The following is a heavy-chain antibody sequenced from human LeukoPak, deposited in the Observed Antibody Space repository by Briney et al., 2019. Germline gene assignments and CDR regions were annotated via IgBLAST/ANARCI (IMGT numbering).Heavy chain of an antibody. Sequence: ASVKVSCKASGYTFTSYRISWVRQAPGQGLEWMGWISTYNGNTNYVQNFQGRVTMTTDTSTSTAYMELRSLRSADTAVFYCARITHRDGDHLDYWGQGTLVTVSS. CDR1: GYTFTSYR. V-gene: IGHV1-18*01. J-gene: IGHJ4*02. D-gene: IGHD4-17*01. CDR2: ISTYNGNT. CDR3: ARITHRDGDHLDY.